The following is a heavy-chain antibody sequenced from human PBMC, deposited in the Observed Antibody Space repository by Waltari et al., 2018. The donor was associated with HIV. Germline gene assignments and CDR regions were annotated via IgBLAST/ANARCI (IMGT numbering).Heavy chain of an antibody. V-gene: IGHV1-69*01. D-gene: IGHD5-12*01. CDR2: IIPIFGTA. Sequence: HVHLVQSGAGVKKPGSSVKVSGKPSGGPCSSYAIRWVRQAPGQGLEWMGGIIPIFGTANYSQKFQGRVTITADESTSTDYMELSSLRSEDTAVYYCAREAIEMAIDYWGQGTLVTVSS. CDR3: AREAIEMAIDY. J-gene: IGHJ4*02. CDR1: GGPCSSYA.